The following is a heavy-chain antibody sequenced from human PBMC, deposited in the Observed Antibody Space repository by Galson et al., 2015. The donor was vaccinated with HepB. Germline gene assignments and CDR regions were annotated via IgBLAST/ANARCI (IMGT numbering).Heavy chain of an antibody. Sequence: LRLSCAASGFTFSSYSMNWVRQAPGKGLEWVSYISSSSSTIYYADSVKGRFTISRDNAKNSLYLQMNSLRAEDTAVYYCARDDGELQGGYYFDYWGQGTLVTVSS. V-gene: IGHV3-48*01. D-gene: IGHD1-26*01. CDR2: ISSSSSTI. J-gene: IGHJ4*02. CDR1: GFTFSSYS. CDR3: ARDDGELQGGYYFDY.